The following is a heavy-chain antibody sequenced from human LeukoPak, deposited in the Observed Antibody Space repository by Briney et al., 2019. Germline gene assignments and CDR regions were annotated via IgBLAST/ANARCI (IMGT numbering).Heavy chain of an antibody. CDR1: GESSSAYY. CDR3: ARGMDGSGNYFPRRYHYYGMDV. Sequence: SETLSLTCAVYGESSSAYYWSWLRQPPGKGLEWIGEINHSGSTNYKPSLKSRVTISVDTSKKQFSLKLSSVTAADTAVYYCARGMDGSGNYFPRRYHYYGMDVWGQGTTVTVSS. V-gene: IGHV4-34*01. CDR2: INHSGST. D-gene: IGHD3-10*01. J-gene: IGHJ6*02.